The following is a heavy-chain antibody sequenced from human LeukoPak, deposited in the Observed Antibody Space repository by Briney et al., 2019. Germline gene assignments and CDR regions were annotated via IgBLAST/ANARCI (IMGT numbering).Heavy chain of an antibody. CDR1: GFTFSSYG. V-gene: IGHV3-33*06. Sequence: GGSLRLSRAASGFTFSSYGMHWVRQAPGKGLEWVAVIWYDGSNKYYADSVKGRFTISRDNSKNTLYLQMNSLRAEDTAVYYCAKPYYYGSGTHDREFDYWGQGTLVTVSS. CDR3: AKPYYYGSGTHDREFDY. J-gene: IGHJ4*02. D-gene: IGHD3-10*01. CDR2: IWYDGSNK.